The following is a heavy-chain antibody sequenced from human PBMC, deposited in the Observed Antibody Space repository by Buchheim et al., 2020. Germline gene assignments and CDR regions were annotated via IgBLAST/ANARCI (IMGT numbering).Heavy chain of an antibody. CDR1: GYTFMEYS. CDR2: INTVTGNP. J-gene: IGHJ4*02. D-gene: IGHD6-19*01. V-gene: IGHV7-4-1*01. CDR3: AKSGSRWSPSFDS. Sequence: QVQLVQSGSELKRPGASVKVSCKASGYTFMEYSMNWVRQAPGQGLEWMGWINTVTGNPTYAQGYTGRFVFSLDTSVGTTYLQIDSLKAEDTAVYYCAKSGSRWSPSFDSWGQGTL.